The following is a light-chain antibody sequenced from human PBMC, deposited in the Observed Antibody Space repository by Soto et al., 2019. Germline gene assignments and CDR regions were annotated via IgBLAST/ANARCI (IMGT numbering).Light chain of an antibody. Sequence: DIVLTQSPATLSVSPGERATLSCRASQSVSTSLAWYQHKLGQAPRLLIYAASTRVTGIPARFSGSGSGTDFTLTINYLKPEDFGIYYCKQYNNRLPPVTFGGGTKVEI. J-gene: IGKJ4*01. CDR2: AAS. CDR1: QSVSTS. V-gene: IGKV3-15*01. CDR3: KQYNNRLPPVT.